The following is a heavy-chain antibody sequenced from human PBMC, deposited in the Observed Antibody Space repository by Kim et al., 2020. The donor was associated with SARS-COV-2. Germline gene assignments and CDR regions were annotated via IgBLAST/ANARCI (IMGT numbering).Heavy chain of an antibody. V-gene: IGHV3-48*02. J-gene: IGHJ4*02. D-gene: IGHD3-9*01. CDR3: ARQLLRYFDWVQPGPGGVDC. CDR2: ISSSSSTI. Sequence: GGSLRLSCAASGFTFSSYSMNWVRQAPGKGLEWVSYISSSSSTIYYADSVKGRFTISRDNAKNSLYLQMNSLRDEDTAVYYCARQLLRYFDWVQPGPGGVDCWGQGTLVTVSS. CDR1: GFTFSSYS.